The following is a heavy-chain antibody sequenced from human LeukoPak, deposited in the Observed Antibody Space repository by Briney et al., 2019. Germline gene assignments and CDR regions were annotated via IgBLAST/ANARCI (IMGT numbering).Heavy chain of an antibody. D-gene: IGHD5-18*01. V-gene: IGHV4-59*12. CDR1: GGSLSNYY. J-gene: IGHJ6*04. CDR2: IYYSGST. CDR3: ARDRGYSYGYGMDV. Sequence: SETLSLTCTVSGGSLSNYYWNWFRQPPGKGLEWIGYIYYSGSTNYNPSLKSRITISVDTSKNQFSLKLSSVTAADTAVYYCARDRGYSYGYGMDVWGKGTTVTVSS.